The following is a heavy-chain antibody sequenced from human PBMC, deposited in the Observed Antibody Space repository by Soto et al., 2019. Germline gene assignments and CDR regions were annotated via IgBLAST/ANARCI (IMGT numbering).Heavy chain of an antibody. V-gene: IGHV4-31*03. CDR2: IYYSGST. Sequence: PSETLSLTCTVSGGSISSGGYYWSWIRQHPGKGLEWIGYIYYSGSTYYNPSLKSRVTISVDTSKNHFSLKLSSVTAADTAVYYCARSPLQSYFDYWGQGTLVTVSS. CDR1: GGSISSGGYY. D-gene: IGHD4-4*01. CDR3: ARSPLQSYFDY. J-gene: IGHJ4*02.